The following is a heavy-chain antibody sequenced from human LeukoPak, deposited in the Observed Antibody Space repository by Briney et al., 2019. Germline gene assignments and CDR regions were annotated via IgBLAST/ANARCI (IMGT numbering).Heavy chain of an antibody. CDR3: ARQPSNWHRPSQIDY. CDR1: GYSFTSYW. Sequence: GESLKISCKGSGYSFTSYWIGWVRQMPGKGLEWMGIIYPGDSDTRYSPSFQGQVTISADKSISTAYLQWSSLKASDTAMYYCARQPSNWHRPSQIDYWGQGTLVTVSS. V-gene: IGHV5-51*01. J-gene: IGHJ4*02. D-gene: IGHD1-1*01. CDR2: IYPGDSDT.